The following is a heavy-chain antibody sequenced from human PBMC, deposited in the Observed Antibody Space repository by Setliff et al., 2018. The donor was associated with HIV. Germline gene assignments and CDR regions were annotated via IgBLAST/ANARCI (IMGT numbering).Heavy chain of an antibody. D-gene: IGHD6-19*01. J-gene: IGHJ3*02. CDR3: VRDKWLVPDTFDI. V-gene: IGHV3-20*04. Sequence: PGGSLRLSCAVSGFTFEDYGTSWVRQAPGKGLEWVSGINWNGGSTGYVDSVKGRFTISRDNAKNSLYLQMNSLRAEDMALYYCVRDKWLVPDTFDIWGQGTMVTVSS. CDR1: GFTFEDYG. CDR2: INWNGGST.